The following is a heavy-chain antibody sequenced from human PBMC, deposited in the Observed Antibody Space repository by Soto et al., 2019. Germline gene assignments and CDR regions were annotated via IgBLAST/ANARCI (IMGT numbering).Heavy chain of an antibody. CDR3: ARGGGYYDSSGYSDFDY. CDR1: HCSIGIYS. J-gene: IGHJ4*02. Sequence: SKTQSLSCTVSHCSIGIYSWSWIRQPPGKGLEWIGYIYYSGSTNYNPSLKSRVTISVDTSKNQFSLKLSSVTAADTAVYYCARGGGYYDSSGYSDFDYWGQGTLVTGSS. CDR2: IYYSGST. V-gene: IGHV4-59*01. D-gene: IGHD3-22*01.